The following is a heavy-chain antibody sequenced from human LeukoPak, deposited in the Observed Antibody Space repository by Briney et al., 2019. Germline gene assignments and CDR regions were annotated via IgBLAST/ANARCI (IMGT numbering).Heavy chain of an antibody. CDR2: IRSKAYGGTT. Sequence: GRSLRLSCTASVFTFGDYAMSWFRQAPGKGLEWVGFIRSKAYGGTTEYAASVKGRFTISRDDSKSIAYLQMNSLKTEDTAVYYCTRDDGRFGELNWHKYWGQGTLVTVSS. D-gene: IGHD3-10*01. J-gene: IGHJ4*02. V-gene: IGHV3-49*03. CDR3: TRDDGRFGELNWHKY. CDR1: VFTFGDYA.